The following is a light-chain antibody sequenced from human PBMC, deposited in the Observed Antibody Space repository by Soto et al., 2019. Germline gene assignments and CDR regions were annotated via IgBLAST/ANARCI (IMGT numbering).Light chain of an antibody. Sequence: EIVLTQSPGTLSLSPGERATLSCSTSQSVSNNYLAWYQQKPGQAPRLLIYGASSRATGIPDRFSGSGSGTDFTLTISRLEPEDFAVYYCQQYGSSRITFGQGTRLENK. CDR2: GAS. CDR1: QSVSNNY. CDR3: QQYGSSRIT. V-gene: IGKV3-20*01. J-gene: IGKJ5*01.